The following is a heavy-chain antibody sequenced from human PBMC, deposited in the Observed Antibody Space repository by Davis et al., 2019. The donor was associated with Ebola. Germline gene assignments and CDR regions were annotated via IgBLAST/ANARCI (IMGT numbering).Heavy chain of an antibody. Sequence: SDNVSCQACLYTFHSYGFIWVQQAPRRGQVGMGSCKAYVWNSNYAQKFQGRVTMTTDTSTSTAYMELRSLRSDDTAIYYCARYYVWGTVNEGFDDWGQGTLVTVSS. D-gene: IGHD3-16*01. CDR1: LYTFHSYG. CDR3: ARYYVWGTVNEGFDD. V-gene: IGHV1-18*01. CDR2: CKAYVWNS. J-gene: IGHJ4*02.